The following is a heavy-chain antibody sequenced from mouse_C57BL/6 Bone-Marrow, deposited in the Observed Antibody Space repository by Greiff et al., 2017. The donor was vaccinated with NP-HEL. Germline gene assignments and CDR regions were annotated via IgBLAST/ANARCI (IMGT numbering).Heavy chain of an antibody. CDR2: ISDGGSYT. V-gene: IGHV5-4*03. CDR3: ARVRLRREAMDY. CDR1: GFTFSSYA. D-gene: IGHD2-12*01. J-gene: IGHJ4*01. Sequence: EVKLVESGGGLVKPGGSLKLSCAASGFTFSSYAMSWVRQTPEKRLEWVATISDGGSYTYYPDNVKGRFTISRDNAKNNLYLQMSHLKSEDTAMYYCARVRLRREAMDYWGQGTSVTVSS.